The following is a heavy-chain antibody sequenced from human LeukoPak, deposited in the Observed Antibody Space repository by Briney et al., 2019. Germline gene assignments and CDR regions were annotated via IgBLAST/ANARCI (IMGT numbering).Heavy chain of an antibody. D-gene: IGHD4-17*01. CDR2: IIPTLGIA. J-gene: IGHJ4*02. V-gene: IGHV1-69*02. CDR1: GGTFSSYT. CDR3: ARVHDYGETN. Sequence: SVKVSCKASGGTFSSYTISWVRQAPGQGLEWMGRIIPTLGIANYAQKFQGRVTITADKSTSTAYMELSSLRSEDTAVYYCARVHDYGETNWGQGTLVTVSS.